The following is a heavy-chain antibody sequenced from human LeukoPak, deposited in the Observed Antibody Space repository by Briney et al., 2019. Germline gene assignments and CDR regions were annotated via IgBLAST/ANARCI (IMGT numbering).Heavy chain of an antibody. V-gene: IGHV3-30*04. CDR1: GFTLSSYA. Sequence: GGSLRLSCAASGFTLSSYAMHWVRQAPGKGLEWVAVISYDGSNKYYADSVKGRFTISRDNSKNTLYLQMNSLRTEDTAVYYCARTWIQLWLQGYFDYWGQGTLVTVSS. D-gene: IGHD5-18*01. CDR2: ISYDGSNK. CDR3: ARTWIQLWLQGYFDY. J-gene: IGHJ4*02.